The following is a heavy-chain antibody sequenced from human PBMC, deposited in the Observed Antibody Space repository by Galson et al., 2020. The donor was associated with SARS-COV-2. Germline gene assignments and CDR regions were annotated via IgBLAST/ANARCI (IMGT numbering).Heavy chain of an antibody. CDR3: ARDPAVADPYYYYYYGMDV. J-gene: IGHJ6*02. D-gene: IGHD6-19*01. CDR2: INPNSGGT. Sequence: ASVKVSCKASGYTFTGYYMLWVRQAPGQGLEWMGWINPNSGGTNYAQKFQGRVTMTRDTSISTAYMELSRLRSDDTAVYYCARDPAVADPYYYYYYGMDVWGQGTTVTVSS. CDR1: GYTFTGYY. V-gene: IGHV1-2*02.